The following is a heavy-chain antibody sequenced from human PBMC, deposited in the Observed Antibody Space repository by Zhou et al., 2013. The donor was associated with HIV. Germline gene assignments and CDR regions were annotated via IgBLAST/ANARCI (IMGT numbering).Heavy chain of an antibody. CDR2: INPNSGGT. D-gene: IGHD1-26*01. CDR1: GGTFSSYA. Sequence: QVQLVQSGAEVKKPGSSVKVSCKASGGTFSSYAISWVRQAPGQGLEWMGWINPNSGGTNYAQKFQGRVTMTRDTSISTAYMELSRLRSDDTAVYYCAMNSGSYSDAFDIWGQGTMVTVSS. V-gene: IGHV1-2*02. J-gene: IGHJ3*02. CDR3: AMNSGSYSDAFDI.